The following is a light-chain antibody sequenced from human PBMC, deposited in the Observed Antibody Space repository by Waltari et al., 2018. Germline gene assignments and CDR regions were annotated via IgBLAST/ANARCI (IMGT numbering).Light chain of an antibody. CDR1: SHDIGGYKY. Sequence: QSALTQPASVSGSPGQSITISCTGTSHDIGGYKYVSWYQHHAGKGPTLIITDVTEWPSVVSSRFSASKSGNTASLTISGLQPEDEADYCCSSYASSTAVLFGGGTKVTVL. J-gene: IGLJ2*01. CDR3: SSYASSTAVL. V-gene: IGLV2-14*01. CDR2: DVT.